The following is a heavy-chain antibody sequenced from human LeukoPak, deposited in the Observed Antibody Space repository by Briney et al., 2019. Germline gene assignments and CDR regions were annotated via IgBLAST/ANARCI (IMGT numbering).Heavy chain of an antibody. D-gene: IGHD5-12*01. CDR2: IYYSGST. J-gene: IGHJ4*02. Sequence: SETLSLTCTVSGGSISSSSYYWGWIRQPPGKGLEWIGSIYYSGSTYYNPSLKSRVTISVDTSKNQFSLKLSSVTAADTAVYYCARSGATIWGTFDYWGQGTLVTVSS. CDR3: ARSGATIWGTFDY. CDR1: GGSISSSSYY. V-gene: IGHV4-39*01.